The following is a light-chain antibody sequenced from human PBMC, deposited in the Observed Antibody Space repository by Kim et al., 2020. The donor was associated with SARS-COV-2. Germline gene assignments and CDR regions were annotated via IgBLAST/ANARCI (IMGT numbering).Light chain of an antibody. CDR1: QSVYNN. CDR2: GAS. Sequence: ETVMTQSPASLSVSPGERATLSCRAIQSVYNNLAWYQQTPGQAPRLIFYGASTRATGIPARFSGSGSGTEFTLTFTRLESDDFAVYYCKQYNNWPPITFGEGTRLEIK. J-gene: IGKJ5*01. CDR3: KQYNNWPPIT. V-gene: IGKV3-15*01.